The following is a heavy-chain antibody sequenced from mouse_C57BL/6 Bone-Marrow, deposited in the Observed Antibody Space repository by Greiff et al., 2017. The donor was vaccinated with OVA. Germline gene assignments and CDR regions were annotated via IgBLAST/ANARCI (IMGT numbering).Heavy chain of an antibody. CDR2: IDPEDGDT. CDR1: GFNIKDDY. CDR3: TSLLYGSSSWFAY. J-gene: IGHJ3*01. V-gene: IGHV14-1*01. Sequence: VQLQQSGAELVRPGASVKLSCTASGFNIKDDYMHWVKQRPEQGLEWIGRIDPEDGDTEYAPKFQGKATMTADTSSNTAYLQLSSLTSEDTAVYYCTSLLYGSSSWFAYWGQGTLVTVSA. D-gene: IGHD1-1*01.